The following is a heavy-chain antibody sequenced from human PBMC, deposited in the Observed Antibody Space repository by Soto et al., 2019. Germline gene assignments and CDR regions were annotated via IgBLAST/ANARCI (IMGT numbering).Heavy chain of an antibody. D-gene: IGHD2-15*01. CDR3: ARDKQGYCSGGSCNPYYYYGMDV. Sequence: SETRSRTWTVSGGSISSGGYYWRWIRQHPGKVLDWIGYIYYSGSTYYNPSLKSRVTISVDTSKNQFSLKLSSVTAADTAVYYCARDKQGYCSGGSCNPYYYYGMDVWGQGTTETVSS. V-gene: IGHV4-31*02. J-gene: IGHJ6*02. CDR1: GGSISSGGYY. CDR2: IYYSGST.